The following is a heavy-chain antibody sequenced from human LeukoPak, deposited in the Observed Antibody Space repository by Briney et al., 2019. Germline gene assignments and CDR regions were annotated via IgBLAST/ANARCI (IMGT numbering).Heavy chain of an antibody. D-gene: IGHD2-21*01. CDR1: GFTFSSYG. CDR3: VRDRGGAYSGDNLFDP. V-gene: IGHV3-33*01. Sequence: GGSLRLSCAASGFTFSSYGMHWVRQAPGKGLEWVAVIWDDGSNKYYADSVKGRFTISRDNSKNTLYLQMNSLRAEDTAIYYCVRDRGGAYSGDNLFDPWGQGTLVTVSS. J-gene: IGHJ5*02. CDR2: IWDDGSNK.